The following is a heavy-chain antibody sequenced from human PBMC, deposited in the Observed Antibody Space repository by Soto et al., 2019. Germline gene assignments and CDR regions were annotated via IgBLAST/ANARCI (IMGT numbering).Heavy chain of an antibody. D-gene: IGHD6-19*01. Sequence: EVQLLESGGNLVQPGGSLRLSCAASGFTFSNYAMSWVRQAPGKGLEWVSVISGSGDRTYYADSVNGRFTISRHNFKNTLYLQMLSLRAEYTAVDYCAKRTSGWYFDYWGQGTLVTVSS. J-gene: IGHJ4*02. CDR2: ISGSGDRT. CDR3: AKRTSGWYFDY. CDR1: GFTFSNYA. V-gene: IGHV3-23*01.